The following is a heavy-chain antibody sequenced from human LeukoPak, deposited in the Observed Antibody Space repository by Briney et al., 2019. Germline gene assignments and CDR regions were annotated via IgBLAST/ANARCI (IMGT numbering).Heavy chain of an antibody. Sequence: RGSLRLSCAASGFTFSDYYMSWIRQAPGKGLEWVSYISSSDNTIYYADSVKGRFTISRDNAKNSLYLQMNSLRAEDTAVYYCARTRLYYDSSGYDDAFDIWGQGTVVTVSS. CDR3: ARTRLYYDSSGYDDAFDI. J-gene: IGHJ3*02. CDR2: ISSSDNTI. D-gene: IGHD3-22*01. V-gene: IGHV3-11*01. CDR1: GFTFSDYY.